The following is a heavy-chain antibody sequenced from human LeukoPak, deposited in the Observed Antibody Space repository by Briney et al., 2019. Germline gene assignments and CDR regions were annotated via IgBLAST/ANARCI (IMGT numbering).Heavy chain of an antibody. J-gene: IGHJ4*02. V-gene: IGHV3-23*01. CDR2: ISGSGGST. Sequence: GGSLRLSCAASGFTFSSYAMSWVRQAPGKGLEWVSAISGSGGSTYYADSVKGRFTIPRDNSKNTLYLQMNGLRAEDTAVYYCAKVPSTITMIFDYWGQGTLVTVSS. CDR1: GFTFSSYA. CDR3: AKVPSTITMIFDY. D-gene: IGHD3-22*01.